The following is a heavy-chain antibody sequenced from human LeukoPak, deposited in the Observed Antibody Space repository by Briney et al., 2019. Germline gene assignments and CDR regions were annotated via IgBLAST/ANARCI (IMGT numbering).Heavy chain of an antibody. CDR2: INHSGST. V-gene: IGHV4-34*01. Sequence: SETLSLTCAVYGGSFSDYYWSWIRQTPGKGLEWMGEINHSGSTSYYSSLKSRVTISVDTSKNQFSLKLSSVTAADTAVYYCARSFWYGSGYPNYFDYWGQGTLVTVFS. CDR1: GGSFSDYY. D-gene: IGHD3-22*01. CDR3: ARSFWYGSGYPNYFDY. J-gene: IGHJ4*02.